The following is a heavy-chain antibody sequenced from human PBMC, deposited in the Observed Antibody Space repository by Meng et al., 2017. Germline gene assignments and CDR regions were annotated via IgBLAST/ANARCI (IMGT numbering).Heavy chain of an antibody. CDR1: GFTFRNYW. CDR2: IKPDGTMT. CDR3: ARSDWFDP. J-gene: IGHJ5*02. Sequence: EVQLVESGGGLVQSGGPLSLSCTASGFTFRNYWMHWVRQAPGKGLVWVSRIKPDGTMTVYADSVKGRFTISRDNAKNTLYLQMNSLRSDDTAVYYCARSDWFDPWGQGTLVTVSS. V-gene: IGHV3-74*01.